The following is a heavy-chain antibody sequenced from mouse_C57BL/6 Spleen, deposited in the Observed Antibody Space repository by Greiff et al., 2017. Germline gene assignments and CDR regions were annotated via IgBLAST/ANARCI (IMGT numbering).Heavy chain of an antibody. CDR3: ARDRETGAFAY. J-gene: IGHJ3*01. CDR2: IYPGDGDT. CDR1: GYAFSSYW. D-gene: IGHD4-1*01. Sequence: QVHVKQSGAELVKPGASVKISCKASGYAFSSYWMNWVKQRPGKGLEWIGQIYPGDGDTNYNGKFKGKATLTADKSSSTAYMQLSSLTSEDSAVYFCARDRETGAFAYWGQGTLVTVSA. V-gene: IGHV1-80*01.